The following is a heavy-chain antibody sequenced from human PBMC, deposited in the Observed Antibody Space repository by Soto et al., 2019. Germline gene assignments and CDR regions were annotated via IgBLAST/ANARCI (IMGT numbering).Heavy chain of an antibody. V-gene: IGHV5-51*01. CDR2: IYPGGSDT. D-gene: IGHD4-17*01. J-gene: IGHJ4*02. Sequence: GESLKISCKGSGYSFTNYWIGWVRQMPGKGLEWMGIIYPGGSDTRYSLSFQGQGTISVDKSISTAYLQWSSLEASDTAMYYCARHNGYSTSTVGPFDYWGQGTLVTVSS. CDR1: GYSFTNYW. CDR3: ARHNGYSTSTVGPFDY.